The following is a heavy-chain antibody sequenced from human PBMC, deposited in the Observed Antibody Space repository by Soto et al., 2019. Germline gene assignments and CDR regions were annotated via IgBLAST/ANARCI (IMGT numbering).Heavy chain of an antibody. V-gene: IGHV3-23*01. CDR1: RFTFNSYA. J-gene: IGHJ4*02. CDR2: ISASGDST. D-gene: IGHD2-8*01. Sequence: GGSLRLSCAASRFTFNSYAMSWVRQAPGKGLEWVSVISASGDSTFYVDSVKGRFTISRDNSKNTLYLQMSSLRVEDTAVYYCAKESTPHVGYCFNGVCYNDYWGRGTLVTVSS. CDR3: AKESTPHVGYCFNGVCYNDY.